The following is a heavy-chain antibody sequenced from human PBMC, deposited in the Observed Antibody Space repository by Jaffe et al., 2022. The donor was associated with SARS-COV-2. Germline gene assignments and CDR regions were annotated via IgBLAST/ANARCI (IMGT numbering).Heavy chain of an antibody. J-gene: IGHJ6*02. CDR1: GFTFSSYG. CDR3: ARDRSTIFGVAPDYYYYGMDV. D-gene: IGHD3-3*01. Sequence: QVQLVESGGGVVQPGRSLRLSCAASGFTFSSYGMHWVRQAPGKGLEWVAVIWYDGSNKYYADSVKGRFTISRDNSKNTLYLQMNSLRAEDTAVYYCARDRSTIFGVAPDYYYYGMDVWGQGTTVTVSS. CDR2: IWYDGSNK. V-gene: IGHV3-33*01.